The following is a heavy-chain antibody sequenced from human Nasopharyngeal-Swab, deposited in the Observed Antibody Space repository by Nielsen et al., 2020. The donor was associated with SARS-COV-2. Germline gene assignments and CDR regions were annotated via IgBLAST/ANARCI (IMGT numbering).Heavy chain of an antibody. Sequence: DSPKITRPASGLTFSSYAMSWVRQAPGKGREWVSAISGSGGSTLYADSVKGPFTISRDNSKNTLYLQKNSLRAEDTAVYYCAKDNSPYPVQYDFWSGPTYFDYWGQGTLVTVSS. CDR2: ISGSGGST. CDR3: AKDNSPYPVQYDFWSGPTYFDY. D-gene: IGHD3-3*01. J-gene: IGHJ4*02. CDR1: GLTFSSYA. V-gene: IGHV3-23*01.